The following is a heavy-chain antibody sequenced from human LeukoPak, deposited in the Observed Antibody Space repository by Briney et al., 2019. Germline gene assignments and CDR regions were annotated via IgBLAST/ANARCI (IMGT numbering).Heavy chain of an antibody. J-gene: IGHJ5*02. Sequence: QPGGSLRLSCAASGFTVSGHYMTWVRQAPGKGLEWVSVTYSGGSTSYADSVKGRFTISRDNSKNTLYLQMNSLRVEDTAVYYCASNSYNSANWFDPWGQGTLVTVPS. CDR2: TYSGGST. D-gene: IGHD5-24*01. V-gene: IGHV3-53*01. CDR3: ASNSYNSANWFDP. CDR1: GFTVSGHY.